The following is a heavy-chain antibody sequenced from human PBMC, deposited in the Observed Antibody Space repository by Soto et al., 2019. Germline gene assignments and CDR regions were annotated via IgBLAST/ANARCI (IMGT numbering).Heavy chain of an antibody. J-gene: IGHJ2*01. Sequence: QVQLQESGPGLVKPSQTLSLTCTVSGGSSSSDDYYWSWIRQHPGKGLEWIGYISYSGSTYYNPSLKIRVTISLDTSKNHFSLEVSSVTAADTAVYYCARGKSRYFDLWGRGTLVTVSS. CDR2: ISYSGST. V-gene: IGHV4-31*03. CDR3: ARGKSRYFDL. D-gene: IGHD6-6*01. CDR1: GGSSSSDDYY.